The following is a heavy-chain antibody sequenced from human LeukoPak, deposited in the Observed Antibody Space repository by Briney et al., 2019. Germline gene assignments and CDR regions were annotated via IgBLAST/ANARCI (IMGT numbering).Heavy chain of an antibody. J-gene: IGHJ3*02. CDR1: GGSISSGGYY. D-gene: IGHD3-10*01. CDR3: ERFRITMVRSRFGAFDI. V-gene: IGHV4-39*07. CDR2: INHSGST. Sequence: SETLSLTCTVSGGSISSGGYYWSWIRQPPGKGLEWIGEINHSGSTNYNPSLKSRVTISVDTSKNQFSLKLSSVTAADTAVYYCERFRITMVRSRFGAFDIWGQGTMVTVSS.